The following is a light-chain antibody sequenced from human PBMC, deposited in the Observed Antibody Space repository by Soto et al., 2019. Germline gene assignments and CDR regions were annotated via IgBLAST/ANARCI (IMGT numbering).Light chain of an antibody. CDR1: QILTSGY. Sequence: EIVLTQSPDTLSFSPLERATLSFSSSQILTSGYLAWYQQKPGQAPRLLIYGVSTGATGIPDRFSGSGSGTDSTLTISRLEPEDFAVYYCHQYNKWPPITFGQGTRLEIK. V-gene: IGKV3-20*01. J-gene: IGKJ5*01. CDR3: HQYNKWPPIT. CDR2: GVS.